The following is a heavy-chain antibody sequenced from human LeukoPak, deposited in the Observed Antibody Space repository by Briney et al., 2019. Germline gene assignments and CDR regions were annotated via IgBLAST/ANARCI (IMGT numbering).Heavy chain of an antibody. CDR3: ARSAPLMITFGGVIAYPFDY. Sequence: SETLSLTCAVSGGSISSSNWWSWVRQPPGKGLEWIGEIYHSGSTNYNPSLKSRVTISVDTSKNQFSLKLSSVTAADTAVYYCARSAPLMITFGGVIAYPFDYWGQGTLVTVSS. D-gene: IGHD3-16*02. CDR2: IYHSGST. CDR1: GGSISSSNW. V-gene: IGHV4-4*02. J-gene: IGHJ4*02.